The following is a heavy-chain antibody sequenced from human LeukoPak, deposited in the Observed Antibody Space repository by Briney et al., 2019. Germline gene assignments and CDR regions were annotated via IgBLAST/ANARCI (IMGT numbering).Heavy chain of an antibody. CDR1: DYSIRSGYY. J-gene: IGHJ6*03. Sequence: PSETLSLTCTVSDYSIRSGYYWGWIRQPPGKGLEWIGSIFHSGSTFYNPSLKSRVTISVDTSKNQFSLKLSSVTAADTAVYYCAREAGDILTGYWDVMYMDVWGKGTTVTISS. V-gene: IGHV4-38-2*02. D-gene: IGHD3-9*01. CDR3: AREAGDILTGYWDVMYMDV. CDR2: IFHSGST.